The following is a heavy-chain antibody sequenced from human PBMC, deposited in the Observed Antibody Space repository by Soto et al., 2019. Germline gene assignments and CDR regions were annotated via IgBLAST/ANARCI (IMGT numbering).Heavy chain of an antibody. Sequence: SETLSLTCTVSGGSISSYYWSWIRQPAGKGLEWIGRIYTSVSTNYNPSLKSRVTMSVDTSKNQFSLKLSSVTAADTAVYYCARACSSNRCYDVCESWGNGNMVNVSS. J-gene: IGHJ6*04. V-gene: IGHV4-4*07. CDR3: ARACSSNRCYDVCES. CDR1: GGSISSYY. CDR2: IYTSVST. D-gene: IGHD2-2*01.